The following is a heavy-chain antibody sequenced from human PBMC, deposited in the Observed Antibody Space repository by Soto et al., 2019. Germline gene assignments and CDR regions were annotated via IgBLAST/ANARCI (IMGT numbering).Heavy chain of an antibody. CDR1: GFTFSSYA. CDR2: ISGSGGST. D-gene: IGHD5-12*01. CDR3: AKAHSGYVWGRYYFDY. V-gene: IGHV3-23*01. J-gene: IGHJ4*02. Sequence: EVQLLESGGGLVQPGGSLRLSCAASGFTFSSYAMSWVRQAPGKGLEWVSGISGSGGSTYYADSVKGRFTISRDNSKNTPYLQMHSLRAEDTAVSYCAKAHSGYVWGRYYFDYWGQGTLVTVSS.